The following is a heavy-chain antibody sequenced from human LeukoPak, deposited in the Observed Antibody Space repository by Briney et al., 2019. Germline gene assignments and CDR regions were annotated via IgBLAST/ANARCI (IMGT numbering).Heavy chain of an antibody. V-gene: IGHV3-23*01. CDR3: AKVSAATGMTYTDY. CDR1: GFTFNNYA. CDR2: ISGSGGST. D-gene: IGHD6-13*01. Sequence: PGGSLRLSCAASGFTFNNYAMSWVRQAPGKGLEWVSGISGSGGSTYYADSVKGRFTISRDNSKSTLFLQMNSLRADDTAVYYCAKVSAATGMTYTDYWGQGTLVTVSS. J-gene: IGHJ4*02.